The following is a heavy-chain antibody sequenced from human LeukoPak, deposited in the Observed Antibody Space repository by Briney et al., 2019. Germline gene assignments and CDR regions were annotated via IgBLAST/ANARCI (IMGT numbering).Heavy chain of an antibody. CDR1: GFTFSSYS. CDR3: ARDRYSSSWTFLH. CDR2: ISSSSSYI. D-gene: IGHD6-13*01. Sequence: GGSLRLSCAASGFTFSSYSMNWVRQAPGKGLEWVSSISSSSSYIYYADSVKGRFTISRDNAKNSLYLQMNSLRAEDTAVYYCARDRYSSSWTFLHWGQGTLVTVSS. V-gene: IGHV3-21*01. J-gene: IGHJ1*01.